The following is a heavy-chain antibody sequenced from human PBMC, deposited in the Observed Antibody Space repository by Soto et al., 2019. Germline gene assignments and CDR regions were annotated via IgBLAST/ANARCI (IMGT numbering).Heavy chain of an antibody. V-gene: IGHV3-48*04. CDR3: ASDPGIAAAGMDY. CDR1: GFSFNTYA. D-gene: IGHD6-25*01. Sequence: EVQLVESGGGLIQPGGSLRLSCAASGFSFNTYAMNWVRQAPGKGLEWISYISSSSSRIYYADSVKGRFNLTRDNAKNSLYLQMNSLGAEDTAVYYCASDPGIAAAGMDYWGQGTLVTVSS. J-gene: IGHJ4*02. CDR2: ISSSSSRI.